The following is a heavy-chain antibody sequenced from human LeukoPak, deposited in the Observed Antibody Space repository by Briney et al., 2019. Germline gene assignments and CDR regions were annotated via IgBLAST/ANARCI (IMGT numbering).Heavy chain of an antibody. CDR1: GFMFSRHW. D-gene: IGHD2/OR15-2a*01. J-gene: IGHJ4*02. CDR2: IKRDGSER. Sequence: GGSLRLSCAPSGFMFSRHWMSWVRQAPGKGPEWVANIKRDGSERYYVGSVKGRFTISRDNAKNLLYLQMNSLRAEDTAVYYCARDGGHSTDFDYWGQGTLVTVSS. V-gene: IGHV3-7*01. CDR3: ARDGGHSTDFDY.